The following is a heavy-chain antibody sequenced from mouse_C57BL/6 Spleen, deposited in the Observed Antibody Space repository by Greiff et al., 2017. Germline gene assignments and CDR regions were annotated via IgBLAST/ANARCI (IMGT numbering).Heavy chain of an antibody. V-gene: IGHV1-64*01. CDR1: GYTFTSYW. CDR3: ARFGGYYAFAY. CDR2: IHTNSGST. D-gene: IGHD2-3*01. Sequence: VQLQQPGAELVKPGASVKLSCKASGYTFTSYWMHWVKQRPGPGLEWIGMIHTNSGSTNYNEHFKSKATLTVDKSSSSAYMYLSILTSEDSAVYYCARFGGYYAFAYWGQGTLVTVSA. J-gene: IGHJ3*01.